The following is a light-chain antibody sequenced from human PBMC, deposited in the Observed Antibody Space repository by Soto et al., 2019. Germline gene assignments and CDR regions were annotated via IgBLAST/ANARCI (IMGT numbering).Light chain of an antibody. CDR3: GTWDASLTAGV. J-gene: IGLJ3*02. CDR1: SSNVGNNY. CDR2: END. Sequence: QSVLTQPPSVSAAPGQTVTISCSGSSSNVGNNYVSWYQQYPGTAPKLLISENDKRPSEIPDRFSGSKSGTTATLGITGLQTGDEADYYCGTWDASLTAGVFGGGTQLTVL. V-gene: IGLV1-51*02.